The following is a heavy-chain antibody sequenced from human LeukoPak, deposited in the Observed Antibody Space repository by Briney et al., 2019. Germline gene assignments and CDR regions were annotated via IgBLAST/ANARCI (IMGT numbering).Heavy chain of an antibody. D-gene: IGHD3-10*01. CDR1: GGTFSSYA. CDR3: ARVDFAYGSGSYYFDY. V-gene: IGHV1-69*13. Sequence: SVKVSCKASGGTFSSYAISWVRQAPGQGLEWMGGIIPIFGTANYAQKFQGRVTITADESTSTAYMELSSLRSGDTAVYYCARVDFAYGSGSYYFDYWGQGTLVTVSS. J-gene: IGHJ4*02. CDR2: IIPIFGTA.